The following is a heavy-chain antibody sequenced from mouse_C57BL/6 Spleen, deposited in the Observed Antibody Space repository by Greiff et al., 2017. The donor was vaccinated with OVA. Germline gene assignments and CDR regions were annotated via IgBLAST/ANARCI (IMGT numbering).Heavy chain of an antibody. CDR1: GYAFSSSW. V-gene: IGHV1-82*01. Sequence: VKLQASGPELVKPGASVKISCKASGYAFSSSWMNWVKQRPGKGLEWIGRIYPGDGDTNYNGKFKGKATLTADKSSSTAYMQLSSLTSEDSAVYFCARSSSWGFAYWGQGTLVTVSA. J-gene: IGHJ3*01. CDR3: ARSSSWGFAY. CDR2: IYPGDGDT. D-gene: IGHD1-1*01.